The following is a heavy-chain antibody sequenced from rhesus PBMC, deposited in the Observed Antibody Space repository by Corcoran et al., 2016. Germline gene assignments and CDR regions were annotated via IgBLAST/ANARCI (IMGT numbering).Heavy chain of an antibody. J-gene: IGHJ4*01. V-gene: IGHV4-65*01. CDR3: ARGWLELDY. D-gene: IGHD1-1*01. CDR1: GGSISSSNW. CDR2: ISGSSGST. Sequence: QVQLQESGPGLAKPSETLSLTCAVSGGSISSSNWWSWIRQPPGKGLEWIGYISGSSGSTCYHPSLKSRVTISTDTSKNQFSLRLSSVTAADTAVYYCARGWLELDYWGQGVLVTVSS.